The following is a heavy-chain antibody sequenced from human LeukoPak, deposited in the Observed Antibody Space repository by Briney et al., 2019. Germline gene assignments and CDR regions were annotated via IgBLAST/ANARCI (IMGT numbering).Heavy chain of an antibody. CDR3: ARGSHQDYFGSMTHLFDY. J-gene: IGHJ4*02. CDR1: GFTFSSYA. CDR2: ISHDGSNK. Sequence: PGGSLRLSCAASGFTFSSYAIHWVRQAPGKGLEWVTFISHDGSNKYYADSVKGRFTISRDNSKKTLYLQANSLRVEDTAVYYCARGSHQDYFGSMTHLFDYWGQGTLVTVSS. D-gene: IGHD3-10*01. V-gene: IGHV3-30*04.